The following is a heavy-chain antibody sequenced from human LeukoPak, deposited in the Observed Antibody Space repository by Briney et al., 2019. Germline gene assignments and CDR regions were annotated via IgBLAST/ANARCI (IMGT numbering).Heavy chain of an antibody. CDR1: GGTFTSYA. CDR2: IIPIFGTA. CDR3: ARDWPPWQLPYHDAFDI. V-gene: IGHV1-69*05. D-gene: IGHD6-6*01. Sequence: SVKVSCKASGGTFTSYAISWVRQAPGQGLEWMGRIIPIFGTANYAQKFQGRVTITTDESTSTAYMELSSLRSEDTAVYYCARDWPPWQLPYHDAFDIWGQGTMVTVSS. J-gene: IGHJ3*02.